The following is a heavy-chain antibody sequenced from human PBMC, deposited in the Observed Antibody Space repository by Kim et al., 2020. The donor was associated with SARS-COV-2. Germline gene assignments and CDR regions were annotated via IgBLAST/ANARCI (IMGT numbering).Heavy chain of an antibody. J-gene: IGHJ6*03. CDR2: ISSSGSTI. CDR1: GFTFSDYY. D-gene: IGHD1-1*01. CDR3: ASKTGIDPLAGYYYYMDV. Sequence: GGSLRLSCAASGFTFSDYYMSWIRQAPGKGLEWVSYISSSGSTIYYADSVKGRFTISRDNAKNSLYLQMNSLRAEDTAVYYCASKTGIDPLAGYYYYMDVWGKGTTVTVSS. V-gene: IGHV3-11*01.